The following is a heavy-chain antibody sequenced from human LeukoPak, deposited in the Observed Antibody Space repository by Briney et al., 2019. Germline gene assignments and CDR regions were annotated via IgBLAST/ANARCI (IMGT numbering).Heavy chain of an antibody. Sequence: GGSLRLSCGASGFIFSNYGMNWVRQAPGKGLVWVSRINSDGSITTYADSAKGRFTISRDNAKNTLYLQMNSLRAEDTAVYYCAKGGGDYYYAMDVWGQGTTVTVSS. CDR2: INSDGSIT. CDR1: GFIFSNYG. CDR3: AKGGGDYYYAMDV. D-gene: IGHD2-21*01. V-gene: IGHV3-74*03. J-gene: IGHJ6*02.